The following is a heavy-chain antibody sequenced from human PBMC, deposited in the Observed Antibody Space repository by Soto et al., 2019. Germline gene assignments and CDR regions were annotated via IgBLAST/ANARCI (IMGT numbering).Heavy chain of an antibody. D-gene: IGHD3-22*01. Sequence: QAQLVQSGPEVKKPGASVKVSCKASGYRFTSYGISCVRQAPGQGLEWLGWISAYDDNTKYAQTLQGRVSMSTDTSTNTADMELRRLRSDDTAMYYCARGGYYDSSGSSNYHYYGMNVWGQGTTVTVSS. CDR1: GYRFTSYG. CDR3: ARGGYYDSSGSSNYHYYGMNV. V-gene: IGHV1-18*01. J-gene: IGHJ6*02. CDR2: ISAYDDNT.